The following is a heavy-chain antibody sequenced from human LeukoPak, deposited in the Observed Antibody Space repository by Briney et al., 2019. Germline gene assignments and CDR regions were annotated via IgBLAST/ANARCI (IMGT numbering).Heavy chain of an antibody. D-gene: IGHD2-15*01. CDR1: GDSISSSTYH. V-gene: IGHV4-39*01. CDR3: ARWGCSGGGCYYYFYYGMDV. CDR2: MSYCGST. Sequence: SETLSLTCTVSGDSISSSTYHWGWIRQPPGKGLEWIATMSYCGSTYYNPSLKSRVTMSVDTSKNQFSLKVNSVTAADTAVYYCARWGCSGGGCYYYFYYGMDVWGQGTTVTVSS. J-gene: IGHJ6*02.